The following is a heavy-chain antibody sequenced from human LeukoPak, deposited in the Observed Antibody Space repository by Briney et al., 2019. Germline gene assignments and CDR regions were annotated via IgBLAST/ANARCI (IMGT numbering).Heavy chain of an antibody. CDR1: GDSITSLTYY. D-gene: IGHD6-19*01. CDR3: AGYSSGWSSGGGY. J-gene: IGHJ4*02. CDR2: IYYSGTT. Sequence: SETLSLTCTVSGDSITSLTYYWGWIRQPPGKGLEWIASIYYSGTTYYSPSLKSRVTISVNRSDNQFSLRLSSVTAADTAVYFCAGYSSGWSSGGGYWGQGTLVTVPS. V-gene: IGHV4-39*01.